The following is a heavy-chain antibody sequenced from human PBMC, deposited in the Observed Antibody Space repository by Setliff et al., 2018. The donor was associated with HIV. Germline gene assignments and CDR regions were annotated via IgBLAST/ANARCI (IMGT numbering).Heavy chain of an antibody. CDR3: AREDVMTGYSFDY. Sequence: QTGGSLRLSCAASGFTFSSYAMTWVRQAPGKGLEWVSTISGSGGSTYYADSVKGRFTISRDNSKNTLYVQMKSLRAEDTAAYYCAREDVMTGYSFDYWGQGTLVTVS. J-gene: IGHJ4*02. D-gene: IGHD3-9*01. V-gene: IGHV3-23*01. CDR2: ISGSGGST. CDR1: GFTFSSYA.